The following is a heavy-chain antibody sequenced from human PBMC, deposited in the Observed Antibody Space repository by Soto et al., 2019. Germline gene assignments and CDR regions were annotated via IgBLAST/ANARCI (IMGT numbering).Heavy chain of an antibody. J-gene: IGHJ6*02. V-gene: IGHV3-21*01. CDR3: ARDRSGSYPPGDGMDV. D-gene: IGHD3-10*01. CDR2: ISSSSSHT. Sequence: GGSLRLSCAASGFTFSSCSMNWVRQAPGKGLEWVSAISSSSSHTYYADSVKGRFTISRDNAKNSLYLQVNSLRAEDTAVYYCARDRSGSYPPGDGMDVWGQGTTVTVSS. CDR1: GFTFSSCS.